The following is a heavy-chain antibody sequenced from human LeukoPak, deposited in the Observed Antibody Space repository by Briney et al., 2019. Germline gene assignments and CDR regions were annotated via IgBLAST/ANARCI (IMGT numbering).Heavy chain of an antibody. V-gene: IGHV1-46*04. CDR2: INPSGGGA. Sequence: ASVKVSCKASGYIFTSYHMLWVRQAPGQGPEWMGIINPSGGGARYAQKLQGRITMTRDTSTSTVYMELSSLRPDDTAVYYCAREAVAGTGADWGQGTLVTVSS. D-gene: IGHD6-13*01. J-gene: IGHJ4*02. CDR3: AREAVAGTGAD. CDR1: GYIFTSYH.